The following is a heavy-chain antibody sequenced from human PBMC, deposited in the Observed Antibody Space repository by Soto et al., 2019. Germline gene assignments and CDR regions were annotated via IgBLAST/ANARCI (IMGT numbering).Heavy chain of an antibody. CDR3: VSWVSAHLDY. D-gene: IGHD2-8*01. CDR1: GFTFDSPYSHG. CDR2: ISSNGANT. V-gene: IGHV3-23*01. J-gene: IGHJ4*01. Sequence: EVLLLESGGGLVQPGGSLGLSCAASGFTFDSPYSHGMSWVRQSPGKGPEWVSTISSNGANTHYAESAKGRFTISKDASRNTVHLHMNSLRAEDTATYFCVSWVSAHLDYWVHGTPVTVSS.